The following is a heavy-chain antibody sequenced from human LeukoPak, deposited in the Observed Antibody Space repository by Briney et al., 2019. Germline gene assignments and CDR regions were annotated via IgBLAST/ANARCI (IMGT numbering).Heavy chain of an antibody. D-gene: IGHD3-10*01. CDR2: IYSDGRT. CDR3: ARDSGRFDVFDI. CDR1: GFTVSTNY. J-gene: IGHJ3*02. Sequence: PGGSLRLSCAASGFTVSTNYMSWVRQAPGKGLEWVSVIYSDGRTYYADSVKGRFTISRDNSRNTLYLQMNSLRAEDTAVYYCARDSGRFDVFDIWDQGTMVTVSS. V-gene: IGHV3-53*01.